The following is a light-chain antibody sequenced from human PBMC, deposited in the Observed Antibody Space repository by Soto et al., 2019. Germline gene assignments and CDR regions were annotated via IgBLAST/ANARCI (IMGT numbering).Light chain of an antibody. Sequence: DLQMTQSPSSLSASVGDRVTITCRASQNIITYVNWYQLKPGAAPKLLIYGASNFQRGVPSRFRASGSGTDFTLTITSVQPEDFAIYYCQQSYVTPPYIFGQGTKLEI. CDR2: GAS. CDR1: QNIITY. V-gene: IGKV1-39*01. J-gene: IGKJ2*01. CDR3: QQSYVTPPYI.